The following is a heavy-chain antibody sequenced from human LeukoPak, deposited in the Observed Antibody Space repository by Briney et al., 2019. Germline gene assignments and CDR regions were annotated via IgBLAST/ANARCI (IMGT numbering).Heavy chain of an antibody. Sequence: SETLSLTCAVYGGSFSGYYWSWIRQPPGKGLEWIGEINHSGSTNYNPSLKSRVTISVDTSKNQSSLKLSSVTAADTAVYYCARETGPLAAAGTRIDYWGQGTLVTVSS. D-gene: IGHD6-13*01. CDR2: INHSGST. CDR1: GGSFSGYY. V-gene: IGHV4-34*01. J-gene: IGHJ4*02. CDR3: ARETGPLAAAGTRIDY.